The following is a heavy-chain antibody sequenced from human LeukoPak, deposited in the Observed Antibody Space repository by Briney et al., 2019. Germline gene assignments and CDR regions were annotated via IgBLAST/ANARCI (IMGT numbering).Heavy chain of an antibody. D-gene: IGHD3-3*01. CDR1: GFTFTNYA. J-gene: IGHJ3*02. CDR3: ARDPHYDFWSGYPSMAFDI. CDR2: ISVSSGKT. Sequence: GGSLRLSCAASGFTFTNYAMSWFRQAPGKGLEWVSAISVSSGKTFYGDSVKGRFTISSDNSKSTLSLQMDSLRAEDTAVYYCARDPHYDFWSGYPSMAFDIWGQGTMVTVSS. V-gene: IGHV3-23*01.